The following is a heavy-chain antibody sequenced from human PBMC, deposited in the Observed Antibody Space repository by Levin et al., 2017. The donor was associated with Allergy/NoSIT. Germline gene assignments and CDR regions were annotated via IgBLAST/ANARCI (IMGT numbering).Heavy chain of an antibody. J-gene: IGHJ4*02. CDR1: GGSFSGYY. CDR3: ARGSVAARLGY. D-gene: IGHD6-6*01. CDR2: ISQSGST. V-gene: IGHV4-34*01. Sequence: RPSETLSLTCAVYGGSFSGYYWSWIRQPPGKGLEWIGEISQSGSTNYNPSLKSRVTISVDTSQSQFSLKLSSVTAADTAVYYCARGSVAARLGYWGQGTLVTVSS.